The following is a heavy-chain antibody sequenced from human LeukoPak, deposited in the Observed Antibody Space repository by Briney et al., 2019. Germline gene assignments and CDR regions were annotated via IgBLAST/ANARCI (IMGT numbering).Heavy chain of an antibody. CDR2: ISSSSSYI. CDR1: GFTFSSYS. V-gene: IGHV3-21*01. CDR3: ARNNWFGEFENWFDP. J-gene: IGHJ5*02. D-gene: IGHD3-10*01. Sequence: GGSLRLSCAASGFTFSSYSMNWVRQAPGKGPEWVSSISSSSSYIYYADSMKGRFTTSRDNAKNSLYLQMNSLRAEDTAVYYCARNNWFGEFENWFDPWGQGTLVTVSS.